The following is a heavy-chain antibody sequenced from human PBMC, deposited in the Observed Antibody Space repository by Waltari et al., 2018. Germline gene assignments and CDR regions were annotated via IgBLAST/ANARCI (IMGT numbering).Heavy chain of an antibody. V-gene: IGHV3-9*01. Sequence: EVQLVESGGGLVQPGRSLRLSCAGFGFTFDDFVIHGVRQAPGKGLEWVSGISWNSGSIGYADSVKGRFTISRDNSKNTLYLQMNSLRAEDTAVYYCARVLVGANYFDYWGQGTLVTVSS. CDR2: ISWNSGSI. J-gene: IGHJ4*02. D-gene: IGHD1-26*01. CDR1: GFTFDDFV. CDR3: ARVLVGANYFDY.